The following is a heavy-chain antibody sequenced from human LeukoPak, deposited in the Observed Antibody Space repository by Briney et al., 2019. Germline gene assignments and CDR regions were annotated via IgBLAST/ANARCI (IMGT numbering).Heavy chain of an antibody. CDR2: ICHSGST. CDR3: AREMTYTGGWGPFDY. D-gene: IGHD6-19*01. J-gene: IGHJ4*02. V-gene: IGHV4-59*01. Sequence: SETLSLTCAVYGGSISGYCWDWIRQPPGKGLEWIGYICHSGSTNSNPSLKSRVTLSVDTSKNQFSLRLTSLTAADTAVYFCAREMTYTGGWGPFDYWGPGALLSVSS. CDR1: GGSISGYC.